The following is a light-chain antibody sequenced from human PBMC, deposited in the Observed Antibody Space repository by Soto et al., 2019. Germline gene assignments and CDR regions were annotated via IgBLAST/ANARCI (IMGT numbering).Light chain of an antibody. CDR1: ISDFVVYNY. Sequence: SALTQPASVSGSPGQSITISCTGTISDFVVYNYVSWYQQLPGKAPKLIIYGVSNRPSGVSNRFSGSKSGNTASLSISGLQADDEADYYCSTHTLSGALQVFGTGTKVTVL. J-gene: IGLJ1*01. V-gene: IGLV2-14*01. CDR2: GVS. CDR3: STHTLSGALQV.